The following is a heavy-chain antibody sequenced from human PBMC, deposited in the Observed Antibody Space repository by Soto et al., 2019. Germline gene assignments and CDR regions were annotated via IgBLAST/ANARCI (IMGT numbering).Heavy chain of an antibody. CDR2: IWFDGRNS. J-gene: IGHJ6*02. Sequence: HPGGSLRLSCAASGFTFTDYGMHWVRQAPGKGLEWVAVIWFDGRNSYYADFVKGRFTISRDNSKNTVSLQMSSLRAEDTAVYYCARDCVSQSEYGGYYYGMDLWGQGTTVTVSS. V-gene: IGHV3-33*01. CDR3: ARDCVSQSEYGGYYYGMDL. D-gene: IGHD2-15*01. CDR1: GFTFTDYG.